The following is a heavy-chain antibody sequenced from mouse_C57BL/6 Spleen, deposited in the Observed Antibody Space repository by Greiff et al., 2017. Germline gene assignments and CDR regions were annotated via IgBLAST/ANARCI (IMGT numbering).Heavy chain of an antibody. CDR2: INPSNGGT. Sequence: QVQLQQPGTELVKPGASVKLSCKASGYTFTGYWMHWVQQRPGKGLEWIGNINPSNGGTNYNEKFKSKATLTVDKSSSTAYMQLSSLTSEDSAVYYCARADYGSGYALAYWGQGTLVTVSA. CDR1: GYTFTGYW. D-gene: IGHD1-1*01. V-gene: IGHV1-53*01. J-gene: IGHJ3*01. CDR3: ARADYGSGYALAY.